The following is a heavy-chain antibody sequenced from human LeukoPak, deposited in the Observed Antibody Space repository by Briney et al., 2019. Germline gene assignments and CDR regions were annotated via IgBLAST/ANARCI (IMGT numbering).Heavy chain of an antibody. J-gene: IGHJ4*02. CDR3: AKDYY. V-gene: IGHV3-43*02. CDR1: GFTLDDYP. CDR2: ISGDGGSR. Sequence: GGPLRLSCAASGFTLDDYPMHWVRQVPGKGVEWVSLISGDGGSRYYADSVKGRFTISRDNSKNSLYLQMNSLRTEDTALYYCAKDYYWGQGTLVTVSS.